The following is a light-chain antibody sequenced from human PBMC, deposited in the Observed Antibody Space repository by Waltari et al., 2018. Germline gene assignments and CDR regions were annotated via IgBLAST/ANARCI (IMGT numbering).Light chain of an antibody. Sequence: DVGLTQSPLSLPVTLAQPASISCRSSQSLVYTDVISYLNWFHQRPGQAPRRLIYKVSNRDSGFPDRFSGSGSGTDFTLMISSVEADDVGVYFCMQATHWPVTFGQGTRLEIK. J-gene: IGKJ5*01. CDR3: MQATHWPVT. V-gene: IGKV2-30*01. CDR1: QSLVYTDVISY. CDR2: KVS.